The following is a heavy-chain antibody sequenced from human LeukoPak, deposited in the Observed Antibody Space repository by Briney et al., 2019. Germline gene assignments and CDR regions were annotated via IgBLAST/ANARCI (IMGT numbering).Heavy chain of an antibody. J-gene: IGHJ4*02. D-gene: IGHD3-10*01. CDR3: AKDTQSSPGLDY. CDR2: ISGSGGST. CDR1: GFTFSSYG. V-gene: IGHV3-23*01. Sequence: GGSLRLSCAASGFTFSSYGMSWVRQAPGKGLEWVSAISGSGGSTYYADSVKGRFTISGDNSKNTLYLQMNSLRAEDTAVYYCAKDTQSSPGLDYWGQGTLVTVSS.